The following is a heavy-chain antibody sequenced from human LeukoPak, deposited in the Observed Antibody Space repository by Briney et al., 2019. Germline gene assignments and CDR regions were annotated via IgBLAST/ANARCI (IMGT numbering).Heavy chain of an antibody. CDR1: GGSFSGYY. D-gene: IGHD3-22*01. CDR3: ARGNDIVVVITTPYYFDY. V-gene: IGHV4-34*01. Sequence: SETLSLTCAVYGGSFSGYYWSWIRQPPGKGLEWIGEINHSGSTNYNPSLKSRVTISVDTSKNQFSLKLSSVTAADTAVYYCARGNDIVVVITTPYYFDYWGQGTLVTASS. CDR2: INHSGST. J-gene: IGHJ4*02.